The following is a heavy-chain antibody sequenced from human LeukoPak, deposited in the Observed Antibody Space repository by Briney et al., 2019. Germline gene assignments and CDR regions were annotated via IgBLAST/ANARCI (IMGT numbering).Heavy chain of an antibody. CDR3: AKEGITMVRGVPVRWFDP. Sequence: GGSLRLSCAASGFTFSSYSMNWVRQAPGKGLEWVSYIDTGSSTIYYADSVKGRFTISRDNSKNTLYLQMNSLRAEDTAVYYCAKEGITMVRGVPVRWFDPWGQGTLVTVSS. J-gene: IGHJ5*02. V-gene: IGHV3-48*01. CDR1: GFTFSSYS. CDR2: IDTGSSTI. D-gene: IGHD3-10*01.